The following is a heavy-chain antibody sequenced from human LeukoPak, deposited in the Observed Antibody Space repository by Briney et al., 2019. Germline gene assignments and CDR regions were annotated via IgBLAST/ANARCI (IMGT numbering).Heavy chain of an antibody. CDR1: GGSFSGYY. CDR2: INHSGST. D-gene: IGHD2-8*02. CDR3: ARGSGVRNYYYYGMDV. V-gene: IGHV4-34*01. Sequence: SETLSLTCAVYGGSFSGYYWSWIRQPPGKGLEWLGEINHSGSTNYNPSLKSRVTISVDTSKNQFSLKLSSVTAADTAVYYCARGSGVRNYYYYGMDVWGQGTTVSVSS. J-gene: IGHJ6*02.